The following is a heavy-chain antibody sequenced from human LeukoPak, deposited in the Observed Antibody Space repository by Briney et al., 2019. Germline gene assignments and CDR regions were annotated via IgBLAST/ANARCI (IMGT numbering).Heavy chain of an antibody. CDR1: GFTVNSYY. V-gene: IGHV3-66*01. Sequence: GGSLRLSCAAAGFTVNSYYMTWVGPAPGKGLEWVSVIYSGGSTSYADSVKGRFTISRDNSKNTLYLQMNSLRVEDTAVYYCAGDSTTWYYFTYWGQGTLVTVSS. CDR3: AGDSTTWYYFTY. D-gene: IGHD2-2*01. CDR2: IYSGGST. J-gene: IGHJ4*02.